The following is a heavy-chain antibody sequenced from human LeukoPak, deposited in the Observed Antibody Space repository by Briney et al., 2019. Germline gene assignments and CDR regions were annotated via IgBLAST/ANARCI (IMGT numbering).Heavy chain of an antibody. D-gene: IGHD3-10*01. CDR2: ISYDGSNK. CDR3: AKNLAPYGSGGPIDY. CDR1: GFTFSSYG. V-gene: IGHV3-30*18. Sequence: GGSLRLSCAASGFTFSSYGMHWVRQAPGKGLEWVAVISYDGSNKYYADSVKGRFTISRDNSKNTLYLQMNSLRAEDTAVYYCAKNLAPYGSGGPIDYWGQGTLVTVSS. J-gene: IGHJ4*02.